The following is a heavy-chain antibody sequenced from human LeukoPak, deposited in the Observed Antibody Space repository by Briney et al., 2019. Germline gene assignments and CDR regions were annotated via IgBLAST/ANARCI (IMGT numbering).Heavy chain of an antibody. CDR2: IYHSGST. Sequence: SETLSLTCTVSGGSISSGGYYWSWIRQPPGKGLEWIGYIYHSGSTYYNPSLKSRVTISVDRSKNQFSLKLSSVTAADTAVYYCARHYDSSGYPLWGKGTTVTVSS. D-gene: IGHD3-22*01. J-gene: IGHJ6*04. V-gene: IGHV4-30-2*01. CDR1: GGSISSGGYY. CDR3: ARHYDSSGYPL.